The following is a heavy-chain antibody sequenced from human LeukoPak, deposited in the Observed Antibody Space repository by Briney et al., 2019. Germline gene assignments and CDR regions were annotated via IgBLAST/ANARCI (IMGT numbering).Heavy chain of an antibody. J-gene: IGHJ4*02. CDR2: ISGSGGRT. Sequence: PGGSLRLSCSASGFTFSTNSMHWVRQAPGKGLEWVSGISGSGGRTSYVDSVKGRFTISRDNSKNTLYLQMNSLRAEDTAVYYCAKDPRSAYYTGVFDYWGQGTLVTVSS. CDR1: GFTFSTNS. CDR3: AKDPRSAYYTGVFDY. V-gene: IGHV3-23*01. D-gene: IGHD3-3*01.